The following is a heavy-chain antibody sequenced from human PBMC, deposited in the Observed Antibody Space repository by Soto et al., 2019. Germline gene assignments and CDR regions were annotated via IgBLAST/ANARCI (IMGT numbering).Heavy chain of an antibody. J-gene: IGHJ6*04. CDR1: GYPFTGPY. V-gene: IGHV1-2*02. CDR2: INPSIGGT. Sequence: ASVKVSCKASGYPFTGPYIYWVRQAPGQGLEWMGWINPSIGGTEFAEKFQGRVTVTRDTSIRTVFLELNSLTSDDTGVYFCARDFRTYSHGVDVWGKGNAVTVSS. D-gene: IGHD4-4*01. CDR3: ARDFRTYSHGVDV.